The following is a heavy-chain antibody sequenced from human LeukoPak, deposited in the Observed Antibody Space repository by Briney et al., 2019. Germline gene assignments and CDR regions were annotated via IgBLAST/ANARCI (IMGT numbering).Heavy chain of an antibody. Sequence: ASVKVSCKASGFTLTSSAMQWVRQARGQRLEWIGWIVVGSGNTNYAQKFQERVTITRDMSTSTAYMELSSLRSEDTAVYYCAAAPTRITIFGVDYDAFDIWGQGTMVTVSS. D-gene: IGHD3-3*01. CDR3: AAAPTRITIFGVDYDAFDI. CDR2: IVVGSGNT. J-gene: IGHJ3*02. V-gene: IGHV1-58*02. CDR1: GFTLTSSA.